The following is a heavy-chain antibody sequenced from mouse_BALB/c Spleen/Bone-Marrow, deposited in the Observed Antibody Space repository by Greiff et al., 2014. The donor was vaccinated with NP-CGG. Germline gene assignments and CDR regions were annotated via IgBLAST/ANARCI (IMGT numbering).Heavy chain of an antibody. CDR2: IWAGGSQ. D-gene: IGHD2-3*01. Sequence: QVQLKGSGPGLVAPSQSLSITFTVSGVSLTSSGVHWVRQPPGKGLEWLGVIWAGGSQNYNSALMSRLSISKDNSKSQVFLKMNSLQTDDTAMYYCARVYLWYFDVWGAGTTVTVSS. CDR3: ARVYLWYFDV. J-gene: IGHJ1*01. V-gene: IGHV2-9*02. CDR1: GVSLTSSG.